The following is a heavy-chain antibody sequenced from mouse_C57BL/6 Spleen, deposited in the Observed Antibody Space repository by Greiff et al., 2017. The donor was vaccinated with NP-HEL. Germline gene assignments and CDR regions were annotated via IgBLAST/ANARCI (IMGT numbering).Heavy chain of an antibody. CDR1: GYAFSSSW. V-gene: IGHV1-82*01. CDR2: IYPGDGDA. Sequence: VQLQESGPELVKPGASVKISCKASGYAFSSSWMNWVKQRPGKGLEWIGRIYPGDGDANYNGKFKGKATLPAAKSSSTASMQLSSLTSEDSAVYFCARDRYYGSSYEGYFDVWGTGTTGTVSS. CDR3: ARDRYYGSSYEGYFDV. D-gene: IGHD1-1*01. J-gene: IGHJ1*03.